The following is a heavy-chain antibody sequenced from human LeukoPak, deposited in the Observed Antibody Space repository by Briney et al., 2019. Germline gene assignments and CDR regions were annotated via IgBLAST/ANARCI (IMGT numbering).Heavy chain of an antibody. V-gene: IGHV4-39*01. CDR3: ARRLRVEYVYVPQHGYDH. CDR1: GGSISSSTFY. Sequence: PSETLSLTCTVSGGSISSSTFYWGWVRQSPGKGLAWIGSAYYTGTTYYNSSLESRVTISVDTSTNQFSLKLNSGTAADTAVYYCARRLRVEYVYVPQHGYDHWGQGILVTVSS. D-gene: IGHD3-16*01. CDR2: AYYTGTT. J-gene: IGHJ4*02.